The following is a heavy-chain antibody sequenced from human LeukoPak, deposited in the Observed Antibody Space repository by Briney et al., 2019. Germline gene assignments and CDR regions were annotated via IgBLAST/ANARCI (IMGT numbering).Heavy chain of an antibody. J-gene: IGHJ4*02. V-gene: IGHV4-59*01. CDR3: ARVRVPTGTIDY. CDR2: IYYSGST. D-gene: IGHD3-9*01. Sequence: SETLSLTCTVSGGSISSYYWSWIRQPPGKGLEWIGYIYYSGSTNYNPSLKSRVTISVDTSKNQFSLKLSSVTAADTAVYYCARVRVPTGTIDYWGQGTLVTVSS. CDR1: GGSISSYY.